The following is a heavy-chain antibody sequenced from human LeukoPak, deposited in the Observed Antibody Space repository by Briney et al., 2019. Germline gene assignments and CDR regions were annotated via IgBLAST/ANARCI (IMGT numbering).Heavy chain of an antibody. Sequence: ASVKVSCKASGGTFSSYAISWVRQAPGQGLEWMGGIIPIFGTANYAQEFQGRVTITADESTSTAYMELSSLRSEDTAVYYCATASLGYYAFDIWGQGTMVTVSS. V-gene: IGHV1-69*01. CDR3: ATASLGYYAFDI. D-gene: IGHD7-27*01. J-gene: IGHJ3*02. CDR2: IIPIFGTA. CDR1: GGTFSSYA.